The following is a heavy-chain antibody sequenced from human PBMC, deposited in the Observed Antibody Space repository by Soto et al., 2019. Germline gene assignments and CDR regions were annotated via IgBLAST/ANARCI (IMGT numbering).Heavy chain of an antibody. D-gene: IGHD6-13*01. V-gene: IGHV1-18*01. J-gene: IGHJ6*02. CDR3: ARVKCLQLVRVYYYYYGMDV. CDR2: ISAYNGNT. CDR1: GYTFTSYG. Sequence: EASVKVSCKASGYTFTSYGISWVRQAPGQGLEWMGWISAYNGNTNYAQKLQGRVTMTTDTSTSTAYMELRSLRSDDTAVYYCARVKCLQLVRVYYYYYGMDVWGQGTTVTVSS.